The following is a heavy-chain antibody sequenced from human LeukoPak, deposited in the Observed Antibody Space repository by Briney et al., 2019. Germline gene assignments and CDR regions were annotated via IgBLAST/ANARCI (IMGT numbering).Heavy chain of an antibody. CDR2: IYHSGST. V-gene: IGHV4-4*02. D-gene: IGHD3-10*01. J-gene: IGHJ4*02. CDR3: ACHYGSGFDF. Sequence: SSETLSLTCAVSGGTISSSNWCSWVRQPPGKGLEWIGEIYHSGSTNYNPSLKSRITISIDTSTSQFSLKLTSVTTADTAMYYCACHYGSGFDFWGQGTLVTVSS. CDR1: GGTISSSNW.